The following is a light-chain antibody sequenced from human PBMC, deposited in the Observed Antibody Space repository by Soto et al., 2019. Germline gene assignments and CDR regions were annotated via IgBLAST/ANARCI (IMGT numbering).Light chain of an antibody. CDR3: QTWGTTPQV. CDR1: SGHSNSG. J-gene: IGLJ7*01. V-gene: IGLV4-69*02. CDR2: VTSDGSH. Sequence: QPVLTQSPSASASLGASVKLTCTLSSGHSNSGIAWHQQQPEKGPRYLMKVTSDGSHNKGDGIPDRFSGSSSGAERYLTISSLQSEDEADYYCQTWGTTPQVFGGGTQLTVL.